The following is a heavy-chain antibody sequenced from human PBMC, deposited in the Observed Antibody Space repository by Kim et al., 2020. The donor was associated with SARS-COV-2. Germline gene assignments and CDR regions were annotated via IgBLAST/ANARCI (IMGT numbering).Heavy chain of an antibody. CDR1: GGSFSGYY. Sequence: SETLSLTCAVYGGSFSGYYWSWIRQPPGKGLEWIGEINHSGSTNYNPSLKSRVTISVETSKNQFSLKLSSVTAADTAVYYCARGCVSADYDTSGYLLDDWGQGTLVSVSS. CDR2: INHSGST. CDR3: ARGCVSADYDTSGYLLDD. D-gene: IGHD3-22*01. V-gene: IGHV4-34*01. J-gene: IGHJ4*02.